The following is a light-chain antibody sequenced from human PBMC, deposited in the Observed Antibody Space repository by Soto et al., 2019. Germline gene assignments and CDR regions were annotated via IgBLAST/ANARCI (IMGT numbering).Light chain of an antibody. V-gene: IGKV3-20*01. J-gene: IGKJ1*01. CDR1: QSVSNNY. Sequence: EIVLTQSPGTLSLSPGERATLSCRASQSVSNNYLAWYQQKPGQAPRLLIYGASNRATGIPARFSGSGSGTDFTLTISSLQPEDFTTYYCQQSYSTRWTFGQGTKVDI. CDR2: GAS. CDR3: QQSYSTRWT.